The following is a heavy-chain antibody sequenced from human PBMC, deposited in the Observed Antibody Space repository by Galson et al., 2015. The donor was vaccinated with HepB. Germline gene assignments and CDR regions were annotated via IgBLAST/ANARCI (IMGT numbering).Heavy chain of an antibody. CDR1: GGTFSSYA. D-gene: IGHD3-3*01. J-gene: IGHJ6*02. V-gene: IGHV1-69*13. Sequence: SVKVSCKASGGTFSSYAISWVRQAPGQGLEWMGGIIPIFGIANYAQKFQGRVTITADESTSTAYMELSSLRSEDTAVYYCARGYDFWSGYYTGHTHEYYYYGMDVWGQGTTVTVSS. CDR2: IIPIFGIA. CDR3: ARGYDFWSGYYTGHTHEYYYYGMDV.